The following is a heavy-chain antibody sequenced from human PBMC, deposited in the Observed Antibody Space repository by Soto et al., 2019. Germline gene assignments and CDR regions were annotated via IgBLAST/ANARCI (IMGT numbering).Heavy chain of an antibody. CDR1: GGSISSSNYR. J-gene: IGHJ5*02. CDR2: VYSSGTT. D-gene: IGHD6-19*01. Sequence: PSETLSLTCTVPGGSISSSNYRWFWIRQAPGRGLEWIGNVYSSGTTYYTPSLKSRVTISVDTSKNQFSLKLSSVTAADTAVYYCARCRRYSSGWYWSDPWGQGILVTVSS. CDR3: ARCRRYSSGWYWSDP. V-gene: IGHV4-39*01.